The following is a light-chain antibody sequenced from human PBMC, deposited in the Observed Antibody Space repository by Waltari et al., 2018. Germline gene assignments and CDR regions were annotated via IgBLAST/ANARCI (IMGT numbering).Light chain of an antibody. J-gene: IGLJ3*02. Sequence: QTVVTQEPSLSVSPGGTVTLTCALSSGSLSSTSYATWYQQTPGQAPRTLGYKGSSRAYGVSDRFSGSVLGNKAALTITGAQADDESDYYCSLYMGSGIWVFGGGTKLTVL. CDR2: KGS. CDR1: SGSLSSTSY. CDR3: SLYMGSGIWV. V-gene: IGLV8-61*01.